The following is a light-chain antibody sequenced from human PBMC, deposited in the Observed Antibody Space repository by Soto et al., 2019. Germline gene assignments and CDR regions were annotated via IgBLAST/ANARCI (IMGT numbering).Light chain of an antibody. V-gene: IGKV1-39*01. CDR1: QSISSY. CDR2: AAS. J-gene: IGKJ1*01. Sequence: DIQMTQSPASLSASVGERVTITCRASQSISSYLNWYQQKPGKAPTLLIYAASSLQRGVPSRFSGSGSGTEFILTIGSLQPEDFSTYYCQQSFSIPRTFGQGMKVEIK. CDR3: QQSFSIPRT.